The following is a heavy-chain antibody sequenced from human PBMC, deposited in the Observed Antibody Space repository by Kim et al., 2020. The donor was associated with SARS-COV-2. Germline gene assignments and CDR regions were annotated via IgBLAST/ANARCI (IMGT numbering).Heavy chain of an antibody. CDR3: ARDTTGGGYDYIWGSYRLNWFDP. CDR2: IIPIFGTA. CDR1: GGTFSSYA. J-gene: IGHJ5*02. D-gene: IGHD3-16*02. V-gene: IGHV1-69*13. Sequence: SVKVSCKASGGTFSSYAISWVRQAPGQGLEWMGGIIPIFGTANYAQKFQGRVTITADESTSTAYMELSSLRSEDTAVYYCARDTTGGGYDYIWGSYRLNWFDPWGQGTLVTVSS.